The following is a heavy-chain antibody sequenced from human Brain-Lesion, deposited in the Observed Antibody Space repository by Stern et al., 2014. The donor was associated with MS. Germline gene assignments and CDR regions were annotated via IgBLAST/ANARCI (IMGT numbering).Heavy chain of an antibody. Sequence: EVQLVASGGDLVQPGRSLRLSCAAFGFTFDDYAMPWVRQAPGKGLEWVAGISWNSGTIGYADSVKGRFTTSRDNAYSSLYLQMNSLRPEDTALYYCARDITGSSAYFAYWGQGTLVTVSS. D-gene: IGHD1-14*01. J-gene: IGHJ4*02. CDR2: ISWNSGTI. V-gene: IGHV3-9*01. CDR3: ARDITGSSAYFAY. CDR1: GFTFDDYA.